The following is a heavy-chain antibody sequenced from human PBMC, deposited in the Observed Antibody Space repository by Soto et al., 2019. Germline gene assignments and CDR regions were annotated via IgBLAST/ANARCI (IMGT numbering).Heavy chain of an antibody. CDR3: ASAYMVRGVLYYYYYYGMDV. D-gene: IGHD3-10*01. CDR1: GGPFSSYA. V-gene: IGHV1-69*13. J-gene: IGHJ6*02. Sequence: GASVKVSCKASGGPFSSYAISWVRQAPGQGLEWTGGIIPIFGTANYAQKFQGRVTITADESTSTAYMELSSLRSEDTAVYYCASAYMVRGVLYYYYYYGMDVWGQGTTVTVSS. CDR2: IIPIFGTA.